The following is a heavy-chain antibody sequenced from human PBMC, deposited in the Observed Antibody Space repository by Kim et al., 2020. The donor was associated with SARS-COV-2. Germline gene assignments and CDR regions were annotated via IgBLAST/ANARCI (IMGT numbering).Heavy chain of an antibody. V-gene: IGHV1-69*13. J-gene: IGHJ6*02. CDR2: IIPIFGTA. Sequence: SVKVSCKASGGTFSSYAISWVRQAPGQGLEWMGGIIPIFGTANYAQKFQGRVTITADESTSTAYMELSSLRSEDTAVYYCARDPQLGSSGWSGEYYYYGMXVWGQGTTVTVSS. D-gene: IGHD6-19*01. CDR3: ARDPQLGSSGWSGEYYYYGMXV. CDR1: GGTFSSYA.